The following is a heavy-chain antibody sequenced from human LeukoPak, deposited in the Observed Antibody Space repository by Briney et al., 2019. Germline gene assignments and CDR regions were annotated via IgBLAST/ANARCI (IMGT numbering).Heavy chain of an antibody. V-gene: IGHV4-61*01. CDR2: FYYTGNT. J-gene: IGHJ4*02. D-gene: IGHD4-17*01. CDR1: GGSISSNNW. Sequence: SGTLSLTCAVSGGSISSNNWWTWIRQPPGRGLEWIGYFYYTGNTNFNPSLKSRVTMSVDTSKNQFSLKLASVTTADTAVYYCARVRGTTVTFRYFDYWGQGTLITVSS. CDR3: ARVRGTTVTFRYFDY.